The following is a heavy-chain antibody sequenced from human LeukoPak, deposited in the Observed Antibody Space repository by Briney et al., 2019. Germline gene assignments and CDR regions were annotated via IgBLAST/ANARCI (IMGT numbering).Heavy chain of an antibody. J-gene: IGHJ6*02. Sequence: PGGSLRLSCAASGFSFSSYSMNWVRQAPGKGLEWVSTISGSGDSTYYADSVKGRFTISRDNSRNTLYVQMNSLRAEDTAVYYCAKFLYSVSYYGMDVWGQGTTVTVSS. CDR2: ISGSGDST. CDR1: GFSFSSYS. CDR3: AKFLYSVSYYGMDV. V-gene: IGHV3-23*01. D-gene: IGHD4-11*01.